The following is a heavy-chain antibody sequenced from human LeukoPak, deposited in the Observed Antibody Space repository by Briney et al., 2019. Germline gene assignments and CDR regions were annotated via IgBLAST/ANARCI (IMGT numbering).Heavy chain of an antibody. D-gene: IGHD1-7*01. Sequence: GGSLRLSCAASGFIVSSNYMSWVRQAPRKGLEWVSVIYSGGSTYYADSVKGRFTISRDNPKNMLYLQMNSLRAEDTAVYCCARGHNWNYYFDYWGQGTLVTVSS. J-gene: IGHJ4*02. CDR3: ARGHNWNYYFDY. V-gene: IGHV3-66*01. CDR2: IYSGGST. CDR1: GFIVSSNY.